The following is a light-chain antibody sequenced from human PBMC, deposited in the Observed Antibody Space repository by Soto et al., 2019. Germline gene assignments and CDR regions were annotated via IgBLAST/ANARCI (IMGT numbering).Light chain of an antibody. V-gene: IGKV3-20*01. CDR2: GAS. J-gene: IGKJ1*01. CDR3: PLYGMSLWT. CDR1: QTLTSTY. Sequence: LSQPRGTFCFCQGDSVTPSCRASQTLTSTYLAWYQQTPGQAPRLLIFGASNRATDIPDRFSGSGSGTDFTLTINRLEPEDGAVYYCPLYGMSLWTFGQGAKV.